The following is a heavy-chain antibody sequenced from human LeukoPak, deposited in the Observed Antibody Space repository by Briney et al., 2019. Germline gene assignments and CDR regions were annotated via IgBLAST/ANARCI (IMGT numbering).Heavy chain of an antibody. CDR1: GGSISSSSYY. CDR2: IYYSGST. Sequence: SETLSLTCTVSGGSISSSSYYWGWIRQPPGKGLEWIGNIYYSGSTSYNPSLKSRVTISLDTSKNQFSLKLSSVTAADTAVYYCARHAAYVLLWFGEFDYWGQGTLVTVSS. J-gene: IGHJ4*02. CDR3: ARHAAYVLLWFGEFDY. V-gene: IGHV4-39*01. D-gene: IGHD3-10*01.